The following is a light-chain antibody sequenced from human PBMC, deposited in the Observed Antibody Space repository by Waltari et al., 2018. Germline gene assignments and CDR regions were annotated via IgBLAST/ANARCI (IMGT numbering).Light chain of an antibody. J-gene: IGKJ4*01. CDR1: QDIINY. CDR2: TAS. Sequence: IQLTQSPSSLSASVGHRVTLTCRASQDIINYLAWFQQKPGKAPESLIYTASTLRGGVPSKFSGSGFGTDFSLSISNLQPEDSATYYCQQYYSYPRTFGGGTKVEIK. V-gene: IGKV1-16*02. CDR3: QQYYSYPRT.